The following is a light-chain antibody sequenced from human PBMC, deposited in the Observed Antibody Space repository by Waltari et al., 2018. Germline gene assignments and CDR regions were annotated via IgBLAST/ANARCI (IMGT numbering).Light chain of an antibody. CDR3: CSFAGSGPHVV. J-gene: IGLJ2*01. CDR1: SSYVGTYNL. CDR2: EST. V-gene: IGLV2-23*01. Sequence: QSALTQPASVSGSPGQSITISCTGTSSYVGTYNLLSWYHPHPGKAPKLMIYESTKRPSGVSNRISGSKSGITASLTISGLQAEDEADYYCCSFAGSGPHVVFGGGTKLTVL.